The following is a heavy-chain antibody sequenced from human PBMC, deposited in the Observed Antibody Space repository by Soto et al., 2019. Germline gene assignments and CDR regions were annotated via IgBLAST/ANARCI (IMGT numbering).Heavy chain of an antibody. D-gene: IGHD3-10*01. CDR2: VDHSGRT. V-gene: IGHV4-38-2*01. J-gene: IGHJ4*02. CDR3: ANKGYYPSGKINLFDS. CDR1: GYSINSDYY. Sequence: KASETLSLTCAVSGYSINSDYYWGWIRQPPGKGPEWIGSVDHSGRTYYSPSLRSRLTIFIDTSKNQFSLRLTSVTAADTAMYLCANKGYYPSGKINLFDSWGPGTMVTVYS.